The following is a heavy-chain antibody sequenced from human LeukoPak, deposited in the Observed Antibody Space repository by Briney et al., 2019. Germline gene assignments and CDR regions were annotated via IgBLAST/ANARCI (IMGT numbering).Heavy chain of an antibody. D-gene: IGHD3-22*01. V-gene: IGHV4-39*07. Sequence: SETLSLTCTVSGGSISSSSYYWGWIRQPPGKGLEWTGSIYYSGSTFYNPSLKSRVTISVDTSKNQFSLKLSSVTAADTAVYYCAREIGRGYYFGGYNWFDPWGQGTLVTVSS. CDR2: IYYSGST. CDR3: AREIGRGYYFGGYNWFDP. J-gene: IGHJ5*02. CDR1: GGSISSSSYY.